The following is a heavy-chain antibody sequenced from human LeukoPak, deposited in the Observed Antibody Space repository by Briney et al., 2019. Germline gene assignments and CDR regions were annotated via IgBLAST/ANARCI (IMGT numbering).Heavy chain of an antibody. V-gene: IGHV5-51*01. CDR2: IYHEVSDT. J-gene: IGHJ4*02. D-gene: IGHD6-13*01. CDR3: ARYNDDGIAAPGNNRGFDY. Sequence: GDSWKISCKGSGYSFTSYWIGWVRQMPGKGLEWMGIIYHEVSDTRYSPSFQGQVTISADKSISTAYLQWSSLKASDTAMYYCARYNDDGIAAPGNNRGFDYWGQGTLVTVSS. CDR1: GYSFTSYW.